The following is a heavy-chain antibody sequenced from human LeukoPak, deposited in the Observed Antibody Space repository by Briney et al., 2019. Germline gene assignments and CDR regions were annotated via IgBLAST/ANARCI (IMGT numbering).Heavy chain of an antibody. D-gene: IGHD4-17*01. Sequence: PSETLSLTCAVYGGSLSGYSWTWIRQPPGKGLEWIGYIYYSGSTNYNPSLKSRVTISVDTSKNQFSLKLSSVTAADTAVYYCARGGRYGDYVDYYYYMDVWGKGTTVTISS. CDR3: ARGGRYGDYVDYYYYMDV. CDR2: IYYSGST. V-gene: IGHV4-59*01. CDR1: GGSLSGYS. J-gene: IGHJ6*03.